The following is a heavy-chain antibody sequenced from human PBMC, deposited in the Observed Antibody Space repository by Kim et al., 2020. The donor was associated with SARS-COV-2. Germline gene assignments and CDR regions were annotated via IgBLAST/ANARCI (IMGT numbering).Heavy chain of an antibody. CDR2: T. V-gene: IGHV4-4*09. J-gene: IGHJ5*02. Sequence: TNDNPSLKSRVTISVDTSKNQFSLKLSSVTAADTAVYYCASFSSGLLTAWGQGTLVTVSS. CDR3: ASFSSGLLTA. D-gene: IGHD3-22*01.